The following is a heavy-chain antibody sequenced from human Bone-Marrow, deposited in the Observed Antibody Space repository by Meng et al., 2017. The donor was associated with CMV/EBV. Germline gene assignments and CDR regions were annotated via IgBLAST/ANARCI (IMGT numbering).Heavy chain of an antibody. J-gene: IGHJ4*02. Sequence: SETLSLTCTVSGGSISSYYWSWIRQPPGKGLEWIGYIYYSGSTNYNPSLKSRVAISVDTSKNQFSLKLGSVTAADTAVYYCARDRYGAIDYWGQGTLVTVSS. CDR1: GGSISSYY. CDR3: ARDRYGAIDY. V-gene: IGHV4-59*01. D-gene: IGHD4-17*01. CDR2: IYYSGST.